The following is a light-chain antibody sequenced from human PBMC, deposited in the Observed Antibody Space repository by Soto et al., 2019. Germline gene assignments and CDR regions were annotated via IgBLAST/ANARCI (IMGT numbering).Light chain of an antibody. J-gene: IGLJ1*01. CDR1: SSDVGGYNY. CDR2: EVY. V-gene: IGLV2-8*01. Sequence: QSALPQPPSASGSPGQSVTISCTGTSSDVGGYNYVSWYQHHPGKAPKLIIYEVYKRPSGVPDRFSGSKSGNTAALTVSGLQAEDEADYYCSSYVGTNSYAFGTGTKVTVL. CDR3: SSYVGTNSYA.